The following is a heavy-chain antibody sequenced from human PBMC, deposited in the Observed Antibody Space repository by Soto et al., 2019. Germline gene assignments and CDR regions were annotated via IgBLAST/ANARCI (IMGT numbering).Heavy chain of an antibody. V-gene: IGHV4-34*01. J-gene: IGHJ4*02. CDR1: GGSFSGYY. Sequence: QVQLQQWGAGLLKPSETLSLTCAVYGGSFSGYYWSWIRQPPGKGLEWIGEINHSGSTNYNPSLKRRVTISVDPSKNQFSLKLSSVTAADTAVYYCAPSITHYYYDSSGSWGQGTLVTVSS. CDR2: INHSGST. D-gene: IGHD3-22*01. CDR3: APSITHYYYDSSGS.